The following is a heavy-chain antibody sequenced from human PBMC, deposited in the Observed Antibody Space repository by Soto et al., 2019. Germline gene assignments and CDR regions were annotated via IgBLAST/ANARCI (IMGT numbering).Heavy chain of an antibody. Sequence: HVQLVQSGTEVKKPGASVRVSCMVSGYPFTTYYIHWVRQAPGQGLEWMGWIDPRSGGTVYEPEVQGRVTMTRDTSISTVYMDLSGLTADDTALYYCATDDYGIFHYWGQGSLVTVSS. CDR1: GYPFTTYY. V-gene: IGHV1-2*02. CDR2: IDPRSGGT. J-gene: IGHJ4*02. D-gene: IGHD3-10*01. CDR3: ATDDYGIFHY.